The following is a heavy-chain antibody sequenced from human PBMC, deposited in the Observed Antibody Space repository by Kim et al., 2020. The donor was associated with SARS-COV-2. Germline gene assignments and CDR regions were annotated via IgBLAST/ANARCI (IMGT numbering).Heavy chain of an antibody. D-gene: IGHD4-17*01. J-gene: IGHJ5*02. CDR3: TTPRYGDFDNWFDP. CDR1: GFTFSNAW. CDR2: IKSKTDGGTT. V-gene: IGHV3-15*01. Sequence: GGSLRLSCAASGFTFSNAWMSWVRQAPGKGLEWVGRIKSKTDGGTTDYAAPVKGRFTISRDDSKNTLYLQMNSLKTEDTAVYYCTTPRYGDFDNWFDPWGQGTLVTVSS.